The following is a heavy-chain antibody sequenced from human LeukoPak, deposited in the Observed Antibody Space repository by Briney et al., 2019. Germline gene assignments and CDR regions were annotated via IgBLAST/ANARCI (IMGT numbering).Heavy chain of an antibody. J-gene: IGHJ5*02. Sequence: KPSETLSLTCTVSGGSISSGSYYWSWIRQPAGKGLEWIGRIYTSGSTNYNPSLKSRVTISVDTSKKQLSLQLSSVTAADTAVYYCARTNIGPAGSWFDPWGQGTLVTVSS. D-gene: IGHD6-13*01. CDR2: IYTSGST. V-gene: IGHV4-61*02. CDR1: GGSISSGSYY. CDR3: ARTNIGPAGSWFDP.